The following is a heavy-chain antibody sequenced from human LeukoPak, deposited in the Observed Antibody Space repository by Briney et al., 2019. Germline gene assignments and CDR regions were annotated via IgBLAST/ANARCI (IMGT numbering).Heavy chain of an antibody. V-gene: IGHV4-61*05. CDR2: IDHTGST. CDR1: GGSISSSSYY. Sequence: SETLSLTCTVSGGSISSSSYYWGWIRQPPGKGLEWIGYIDHTGSTNYNPSLNSRVTISRDTSKNHFSLKLSSVTAADTAVYYCARELRFLENYFDYWGQGTLVTVSS. CDR3: ARELRFLENYFDY. J-gene: IGHJ4*02. D-gene: IGHD3-3*01.